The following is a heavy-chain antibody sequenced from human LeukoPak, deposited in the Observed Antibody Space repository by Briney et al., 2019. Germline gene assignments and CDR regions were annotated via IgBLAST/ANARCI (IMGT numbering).Heavy chain of an antibody. D-gene: IGHD6-19*01. V-gene: IGHV4-34*01. J-gene: IGHJ5*02. CDR3: ARAAAVAGTVWFDP. CDR1: GGSFSGYY. Sequence: SETLSLTCAVSGGSFSGYYWSWIRQPPGKGLEWIGEINHSGSTNYNPSLKSRVTISVDTSKNQFSLKLSSVTAADTAVYYCARAAAVAGTVWFDPWGQGTLVTVSS. CDR2: INHSGST.